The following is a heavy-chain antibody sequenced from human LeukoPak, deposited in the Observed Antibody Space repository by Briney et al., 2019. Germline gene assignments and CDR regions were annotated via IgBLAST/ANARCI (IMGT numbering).Heavy chain of an antibody. J-gene: IGHJ3*02. CDR1: GVSFRGYY. CDR3: ARGGHAFDI. V-gene: IGHV4-34*01. Sequence: SETLSLTCAVYGVSFRGYYWSWIRQPPGKGLEWIGEINHSGSTNYNPSLKSRVTISVDTSKNQFSLKLSSVTAADTAVYYCARGGHAFDIWGQGTMVTVSS. CDR2: INHSGST.